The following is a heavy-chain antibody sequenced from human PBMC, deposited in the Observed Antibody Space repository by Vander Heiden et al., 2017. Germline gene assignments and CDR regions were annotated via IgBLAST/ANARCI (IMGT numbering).Heavy chain of an antibody. Sequence: EAQLEESGGGLVQPGGSLRLSCAASGFTFSSNDMHWVRQSTGQGLEWVSGINTAGGADYLGSVKGRFTVSREDAKNSVFLQMNGLRAEDTAVYYCAREIAVAGHWYFDLWGRGTLVTVSS. CDR2: INTAGGA. V-gene: IGHV3-13*01. D-gene: IGHD6-19*01. CDR3: AREIAVAGHWYFDL. J-gene: IGHJ2*01. CDR1: GFTFSSND.